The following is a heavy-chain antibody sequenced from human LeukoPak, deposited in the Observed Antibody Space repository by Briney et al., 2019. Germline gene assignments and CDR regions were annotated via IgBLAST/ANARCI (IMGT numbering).Heavy chain of an antibody. Sequence: GGSLRLSCAASGFTFSDSAVSWVRQSPGEGLEWVSSISDTGGRTYYADSVKGRFTITRDNSRNTVYLQMHQMRAGDTARYYRAKGGQDFDFWRFDLWGQGILVSVSS. V-gene: IGHV3-23*01. CDR3: AKGGQDFDFWRFDL. CDR1: GFTFSDSA. D-gene: IGHD3-3*01. J-gene: IGHJ5*02. CDR2: ISDTGGRT.